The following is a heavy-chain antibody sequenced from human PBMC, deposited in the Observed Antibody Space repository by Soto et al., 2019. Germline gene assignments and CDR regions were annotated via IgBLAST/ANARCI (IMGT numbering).Heavy chain of an antibody. CDR2: TYYRSRWYN. J-gene: IGHJ4*02. CDR1: GDSVSCNSAA. V-gene: IGHV6-1*01. CDR3: AGEFPYYASSDSYLDY. D-gene: IGHD3-16*01. Sequence: PSQTLSLTCAISGDSVSCNSAAWNWIRQSPSRGLEWLGRTYYRSRWYNDYAVSVKSRITVTPDTSKNQFSLHLNSVTPEDTAVYYCAGEFPYYASSDSYLDYWGQGALVTVSS.